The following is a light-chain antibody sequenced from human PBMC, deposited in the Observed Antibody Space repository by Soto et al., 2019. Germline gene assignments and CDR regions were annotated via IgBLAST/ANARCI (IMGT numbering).Light chain of an antibody. V-gene: IGKV3-20*01. Sequence: EIVMTQSPATLSLSPGERATLSCWASQSVNRYLVWYQQKPGQAPRLLMYDASKRATGIPARFSGSGSGTDFTLTISRLEPEDFAVYHCQQYGSSPLITFGQGTRLEN. CDR1: QSVNRY. CDR2: DAS. CDR3: QQYGSSPLIT. J-gene: IGKJ5*01.